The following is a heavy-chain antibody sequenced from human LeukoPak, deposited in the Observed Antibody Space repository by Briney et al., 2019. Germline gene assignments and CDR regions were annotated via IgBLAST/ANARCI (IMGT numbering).Heavy chain of an antibody. D-gene: IGHD3-16*01. CDR3: ARARFALGAYFDS. Sequence: SETLSLTCTVSGGSISSHYWSWIRQPPGKGLEWIGYIYYSGRTNYNPSLKSRVTISVDTSKNQFSLKLSSVTAADTAVYYCARARFALGAYFDSWGQGTLVTVSS. CDR1: GGSISSHY. V-gene: IGHV4-59*11. CDR2: IYYSGRT. J-gene: IGHJ4*02.